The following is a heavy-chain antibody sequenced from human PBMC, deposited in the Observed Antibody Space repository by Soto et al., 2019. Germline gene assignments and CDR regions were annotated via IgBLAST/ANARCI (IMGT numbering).Heavy chain of an antibody. J-gene: IGHJ6*02. CDR3: ARDLADIAAAGYYGMDV. D-gene: IGHD6-13*01. Sequence: GGSLRLSCAASGFTFSSYGMHWVRQAPGKGLEWVAVIWYDGSNKYYADSVKGRFTISRDNSKNTLYLQMNSLRAEDTAVYYCARDLADIAAAGYYGMDVWGQGTTVTVS. V-gene: IGHV3-33*01. CDR2: IWYDGSNK. CDR1: GFTFSSYG.